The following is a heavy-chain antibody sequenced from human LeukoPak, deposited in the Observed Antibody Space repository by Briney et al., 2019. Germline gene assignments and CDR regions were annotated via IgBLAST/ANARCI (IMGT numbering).Heavy chain of an antibody. Sequence: SETLSLTCTVSGGSISSYYWSWIRQPPGKGLEWIGYIYYSGSTNHNPSLKSRVTISVDTSKNQFSLKLSSVTAADTAVYYCARAQTIAARPTYYYYGMDVWGQGTTVTVSS. CDR2: IYYSGST. J-gene: IGHJ6*02. D-gene: IGHD6-6*01. V-gene: IGHV4-59*01. CDR1: GGSISSYY. CDR3: ARAQTIAARPTYYYYGMDV.